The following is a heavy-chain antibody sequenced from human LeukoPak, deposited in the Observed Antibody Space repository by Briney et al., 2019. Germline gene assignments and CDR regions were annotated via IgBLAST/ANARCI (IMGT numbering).Heavy chain of an antibody. D-gene: IGHD3-22*01. CDR2: LNGGGDKT. J-gene: IGHJ4*02. V-gene: IGHV3-23*01. CDR3: AKHVNYDISGALGS. CDR1: GFTFSSFA. Sequence: GGSLRLSCTASGFTFSSFAMSWVRQAPGEGLDWVSGLNGGGDKTFYADSVKGRFTLSRDNSKNTLFLQMSSLRADDTALYFCAKHVNYDISGALGSWGQGTLVAVSS.